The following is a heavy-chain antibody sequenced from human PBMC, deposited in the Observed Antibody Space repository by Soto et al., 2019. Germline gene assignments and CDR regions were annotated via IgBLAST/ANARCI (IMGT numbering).Heavy chain of an antibody. D-gene: IGHD2-15*01. Sequence: SETLSLTCTVSGASISSYHWSWIRQPPGKGLEWIGYIYYRGSTNYNPSLKSRVTMSVDTSKNQVSLKLSSVTAADTAVYYCARHSSNQWFDSWGQGTLVTVSS. CDR2: IYYRGST. V-gene: IGHV4-59*08. CDR3: ARHSSNQWFDS. J-gene: IGHJ5*01. CDR1: GASISSYH.